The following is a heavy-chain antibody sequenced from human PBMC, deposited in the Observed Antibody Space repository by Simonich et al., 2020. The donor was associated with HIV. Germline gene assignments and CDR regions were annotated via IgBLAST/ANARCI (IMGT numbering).Heavy chain of an antibody. Sequence: EVQLVESGGGLVKPGGSLRLSCAASGFTFSSYSLNWVIHAPGKGLKWVSSISSSSSYIYYADSVKGRFTISRDNAKNSLYLQMNSLRAEDTAVYYCARDGRKGSSTSCSDYWGQGTLVTVSS. V-gene: IGHV3-21*01. D-gene: IGHD2-2*01. J-gene: IGHJ4*02. CDR3: ARDGRKGSSTSCSDY. CDR1: GFTFSSYS. CDR2: ISSSSSYI.